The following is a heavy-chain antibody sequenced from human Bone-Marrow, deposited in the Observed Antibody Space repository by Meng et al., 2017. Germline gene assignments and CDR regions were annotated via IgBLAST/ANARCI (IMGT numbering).Heavy chain of an antibody. Sequence: GESLKISCAASGFTFSGYWMHWVRQTPGEGLVWVSRINAEGSFSNNADSVKGRFTVSRDNSKNTLYLQMNSLRAEDTAVYYCARETIAGRPLTYDYYGMDVWGQGTTVTVSS. CDR2: INAEGSFS. J-gene: IGHJ6*02. CDR3: ARETIAGRPLTYDYYGMDV. CDR1: GFTFSGYW. V-gene: IGHV3-74*01. D-gene: IGHD6-6*01.